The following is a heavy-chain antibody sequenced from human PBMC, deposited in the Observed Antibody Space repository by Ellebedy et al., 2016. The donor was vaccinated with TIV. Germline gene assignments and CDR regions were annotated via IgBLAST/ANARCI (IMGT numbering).Heavy chain of an antibody. CDR2: IYYSGST. J-gene: IGHJ6*02. Sequence: SETLSLTCTVSGGSVSSGSSYWSWIRQPPGQGLEWIGYIYYSGSTNYNPSLKSRVTISVDTSKNQFSLKLSSVTAADTAVYYCARGLGEWLERDADYYFTMDVWGQGTTVTVSS. CDR3: ARGLGEWLERDADYYFTMDV. CDR1: GGSVSSGSSY. D-gene: IGHD6-19*01. V-gene: IGHV4-61*01.